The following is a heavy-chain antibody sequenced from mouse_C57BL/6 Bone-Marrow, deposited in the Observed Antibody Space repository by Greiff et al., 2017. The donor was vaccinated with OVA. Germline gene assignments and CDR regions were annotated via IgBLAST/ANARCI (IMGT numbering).Heavy chain of an antibody. CDR3: ARSDYYGSSSWFAY. D-gene: IGHD1-1*01. CDR2: INPNNGGT. CDR1: GYTFTDYN. V-gene: IGHV1-18*01. J-gene: IGHJ3*01. Sequence: VQLQQSGPELVKPGASVKIPCKASGYTFTDYNMDWVKQSHGKSLEWIGDINPNNGGTIYNQKFKGKATLTVDKSSSTAYMELRSLASEDTAVYNCARSDYYGSSSWFAYWGQGTLVTVSA.